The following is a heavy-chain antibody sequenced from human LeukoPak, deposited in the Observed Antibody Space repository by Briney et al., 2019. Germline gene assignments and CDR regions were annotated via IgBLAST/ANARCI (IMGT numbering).Heavy chain of an antibody. V-gene: IGHV4-4*07. CDR2: IYISGST. CDR1: GGSISSYY. D-gene: IGHD6-13*01. J-gene: IGHJ6*03. Sequence: SETLSLTCTVSGGSISSYYWNWIRQPAGKGLEWIGRIYISGSTNYNPSLKSRVTMSVDTSKNQFSLKLSSVTAADTALYYCARGHLYSNYYMDVWGKGTTVTISS. CDR3: ARGHLYSNYYMDV.